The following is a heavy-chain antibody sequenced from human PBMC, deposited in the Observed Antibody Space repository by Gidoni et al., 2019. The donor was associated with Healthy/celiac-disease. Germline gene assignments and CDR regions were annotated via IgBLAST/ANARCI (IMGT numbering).Heavy chain of an antibody. J-gene: IGHJ4*02. CDR1: GFTFSSYA. Sequence: QVPLVESGGGVLQPGRSLSLSCADSGFTFSSYAKHWVRPAPGKGLEWVAVISYDGRNKYYADSVKGRFTISRDNSKNTLYLQMNSLRADDTAVYYWARERRYYFDYWGQGTLVTVSS. CDR3: ARERRYYFDY. V-gene: IGHV3-30*04. CDR2: ISYDGRNK.